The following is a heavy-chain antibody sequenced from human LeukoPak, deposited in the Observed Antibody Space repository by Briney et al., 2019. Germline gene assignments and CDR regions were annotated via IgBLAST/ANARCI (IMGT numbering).Heavy chain of an antibody. CDR2: FDPEDGET. J-gene: IGHJ4*02. D-gene: IGHD3-10*01. CDR3: ATVSGITMVRGVIFASGYFDY. V-gene: IGHV1-24*01. Sequence: ASVKVSCKVSGYTLTELSMHWVRQAPGKGLERMGGFDPEDGETIYAQKFQGRVTMTEDTSTHTAYMELSSLRSEDTAVYYCATVSGITMVRGVIFASGYFDYWGQGTLVTVSS. CDR1: GYTLTELS.